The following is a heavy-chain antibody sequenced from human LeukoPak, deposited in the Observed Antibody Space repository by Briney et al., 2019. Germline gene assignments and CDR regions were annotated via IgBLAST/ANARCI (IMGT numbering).Heavy chain of an antibody. J-gene: IGHJ4*02. CDR3: ARDGGDCSGDSCYVDY. CDR2: ISDSGGRI. Sequence: PGGSLRLSCAASGFTFNSYAMTWVRQAPGKGLEWVSLISDSGGRIYYADSVKGRFTISRDISKNTVYLQMNSLRAEDTALYYCARDGGDCSGDSCYVDYWGQGTLVTVSS. V-gene: IGHV3-23*01. D-gene: IGHD2-15*01. CDR1: GFTFNSYA.